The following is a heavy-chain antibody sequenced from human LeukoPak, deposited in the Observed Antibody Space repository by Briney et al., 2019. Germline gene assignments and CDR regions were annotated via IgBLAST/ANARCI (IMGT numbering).Heavy chain of an antibody. CDR2: INHSGST. CDR3: ASRGYSSSWYDPYYYYGMDV. CDR1: GGSFSGYY. J-gene: IGHJ6*02. Sequence: SETLSLTCAVYGGSFSGYYWSWIRQLPGKGLEWIGEINHSGSTNYNPSLKSRVTISVDTSKNQFSLKLSSVTAADTAVYYCASRGYSSSWYDPYYYYGMDVWGQGTTVTVSS. D-gene: IGHD6-13*01. V-gene: IGHV4-34*01.